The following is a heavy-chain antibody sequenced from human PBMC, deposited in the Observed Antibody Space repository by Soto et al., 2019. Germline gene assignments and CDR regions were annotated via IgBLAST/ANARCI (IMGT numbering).Heavy chain of an antibody. CDR2: IWYDGSNK. J-gene: IGHJ4*02. CDR1: GFTFSSYG. Sequence: GGSLRLSCAASGFTFSSYGMYWVRQAPGKGLEWVAVIWYDGSNKYYADSVKGRFTISRDNSKNTLYLQMNSLRAEDTAVYYCARGRGIAAEVRLDYWGQGTLVTVSS. CDR3: ARGRGIAAEVRLDY. D-gene: IGHD6-13*01. V-gene: IGHV3-33*01.